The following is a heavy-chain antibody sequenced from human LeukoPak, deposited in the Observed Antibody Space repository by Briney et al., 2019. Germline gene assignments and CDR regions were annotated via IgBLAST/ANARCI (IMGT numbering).Heavy chain of an antibody. Sequence: PSETLSLTCTVSGGSISSYYWSWIRQPPGKGLEWIGYIYYSGSTNYNPSLKSRVTISVDTSKNQFSLKLSSVTAADTAVYYCARRSQISGNDYWGQGILVTVSS. CDR2: IYYSGST. CDR3: ARRSQISGNDY. CDR1: GGSISSYY. V-gene: IGHV4-59*08. D-gene: IGHD1-26*01. J-gene: IGHJ4*02.